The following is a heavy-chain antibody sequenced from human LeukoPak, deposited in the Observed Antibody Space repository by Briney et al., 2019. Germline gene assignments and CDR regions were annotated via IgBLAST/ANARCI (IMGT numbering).Heavy chain of an antibody. V-gene: IGHV3-23*03. D-gene: IGHD2/OR15-2a*01. J-gene: IGHJ4*02. CDR2: ILNDAATT. Sequence: GASLRLSCAASGSGFGAYAMIWVRQPPGKGLERSPLILNDAATTYYADSVRGRFTVSRDNSKNTLYLEMNSLRAEDTAVYYCAKGKGGTSFNYCFDYWGQGTPVSVSS. CDR1: GSGFGAYA. CDR3: AKGKGGTSFNYCFDY.